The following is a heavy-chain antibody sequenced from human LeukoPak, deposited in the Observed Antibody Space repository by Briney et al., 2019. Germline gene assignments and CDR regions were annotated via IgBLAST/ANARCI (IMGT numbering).Heavy chain of an antibody. J-gene: IGHJ4*02. V-gene: IGHV4-59*02. D-gene: IGHD6-19*01. CDR1: RGSVSSAY. CDR3: ATGHSSGWFDY. CDR2: MYNSEIT. Sequence: SETLSLTCTVSRGSVSSAYWSWIRQPPGKRLEWIGYMYNSEITNYNPSLKSRVTMSLDMSKNQFSLDLTSVSEADTAVYYCATGHSSGWFDYWGLGSLVIVSS.